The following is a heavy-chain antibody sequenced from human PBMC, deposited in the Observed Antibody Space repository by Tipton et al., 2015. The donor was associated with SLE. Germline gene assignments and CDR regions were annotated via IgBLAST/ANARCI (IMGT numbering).Heavy chain of an antibody. J-gene: IGHJ4*02. CDR1: GCTFTGYY. CDR3: ARDLTTPYYYFDY. Sequence: QSGAEVKKPGASVKVSCKASGCTFTGYYMHWVRQAPGQGLEWMGRINPNSGGTNYAQKFQGRVTMTRDTSISTAYMELSRLRSDDTAVYYCARDLTTPYYYFDYWGQGTLVTVSS. V-gene: IGHV1-2*06. CDR2: INPNSGGT. D-gene: IGHD4-17*01.